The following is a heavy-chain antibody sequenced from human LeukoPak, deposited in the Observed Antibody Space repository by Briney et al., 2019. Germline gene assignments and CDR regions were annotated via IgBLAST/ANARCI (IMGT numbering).Heavy chain of an antibody. CDR3: AGTRQGWLPQYYFDY. CDR1: GXSFSDYS. D-gene: IGHD5-12*01. Sequence: PSETLSLTCAVYGXSFSDYSGSWIRQPPGRGLESIGEFNHSGSTNYNPYLKSRVTISLDTSKNQFSLRLSSVTAADTAVYYCAGTRQGWLPQYYFDYWGQGTLVTVSS. J-gene: IGHJ4*02. CDR2: FNHSGST. V-gene: IGHV4-34*01.